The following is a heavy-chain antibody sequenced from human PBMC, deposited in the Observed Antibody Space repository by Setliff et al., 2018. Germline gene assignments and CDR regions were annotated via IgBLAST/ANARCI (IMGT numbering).Heavy chain of an antibody. V-gene: IGHV5-51*01. D-gene: IGHD6-19*01. CDR3: ARQAVAGSDAFDI. CDR1: GYSFTSYW. Sequence: PGESLKVSCKGSGYSFTSYWIGWVRQMPGKGLEWMGIIYPGDSDTRYSPSFQGQVTISADKSISTAYLQWSSLKASDTAMYYCARQAVAGSDAFDIWGQGTMVTVSS. J-gene: IGHJ3*02. CDR2: IYPGDSDT.